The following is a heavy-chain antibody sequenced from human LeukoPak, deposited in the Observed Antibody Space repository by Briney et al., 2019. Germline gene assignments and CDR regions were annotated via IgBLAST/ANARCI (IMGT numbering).Heavy chain of an antibody. D-gene: IGHD1-14*01. CDR1: GGSISPYY. V-gene: IGHV4-59*01. J-gene: IGHJ2*01. Sequence: SETLSLTCTVSGGSISPYYWTWIRQSPGKALEWIGYIYYSRRTSYNPSLKSRVTMSVDTSKNQFSLQLSSVTAADTAVYYCARDGNPWNLDVWGRGTLVTVSS. CDR3: ARDGNPWNLDV. CDR2: IYYSRRT.